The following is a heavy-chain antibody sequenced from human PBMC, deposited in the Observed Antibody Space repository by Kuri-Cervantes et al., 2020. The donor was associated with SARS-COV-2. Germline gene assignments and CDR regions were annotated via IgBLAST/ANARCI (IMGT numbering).Heavy chain of an antibody. CDR3: TRALHPFPFDY. V-gene: IGHV3-11*01. J-gene: IGHJ4*02. CDR1: GFIFSDYY. Sequence: GGSLRLSCTASGFIFSDYYMTWIRQAPGKGLEWVSYISSSSSTIYYADSVKGRFTISRDNAKNSLYLQMNSLRAEDTAVYYCTRALHPFPFDYWGQGTLVTVSS. D-gene: IGHD3-16*01. CDR2: ISSSSSTI.